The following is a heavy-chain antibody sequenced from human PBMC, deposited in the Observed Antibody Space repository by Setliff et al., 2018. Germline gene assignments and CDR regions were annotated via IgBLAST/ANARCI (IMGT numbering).Heavy chain of an antibody. V-gene: IGHV3-30*02. CDR1: GFTFSSYG. Sequence: PGGSLRLSCAASGFTFSSYGMHWVRQAPGKGLEWVAFIRPDGSNKYYADFVKGRFTISRDISENTVYLQMNSLRPEDTAVYYCAKDRVPDGYWDFDYWGQGILVTVSS. J-gene: IGHJ4*02. D-gene: IGHD4-17*01. CDR2: IRPDGSNK. CDR3: AKDRVPDGYWDFDY.